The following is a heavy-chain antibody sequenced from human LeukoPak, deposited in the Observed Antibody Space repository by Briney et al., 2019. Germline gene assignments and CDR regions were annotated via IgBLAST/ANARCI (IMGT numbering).Heavy chain of an antibody. V-gene: IGHV3-74*01. D-gene: IGHD1-14*01. CDR2: INSDGSST. J-gene: IGHJ5*02. CDR3: ARDRHNSNWFDP. Sequence: GGSLRLSCAASGFTFSSYWMHWVRHAPGKGLVWVSRINSDGSSTSYADSVKGRFTISRDNAKNTLYLQMNSLRAEDTAVYYCARDRHNSNWFDPWGQGTLVTVSS. CDR1: GFTFSSYW.